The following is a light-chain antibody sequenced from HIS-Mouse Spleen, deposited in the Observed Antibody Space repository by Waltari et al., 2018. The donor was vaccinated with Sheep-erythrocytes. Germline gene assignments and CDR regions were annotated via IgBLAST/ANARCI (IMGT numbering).Light chain of an antibody. CDR3: CSYAGSSTPWV. CDR2: EGS. CDR1: SSDVGSYNL. V-gene: IGLV2-23*01. J-gene: IGLJ3*02. Sequence: QSALTQPASVSGSPGQSITSSCTGTSSDVGSYNLVSGYQQHPGKAPKLMIYEGSKRPSGVSNRFSGSQSGNTASLTISGLQAEDEADYYCCSYAGSSTPWVFGGGTKLTVL.